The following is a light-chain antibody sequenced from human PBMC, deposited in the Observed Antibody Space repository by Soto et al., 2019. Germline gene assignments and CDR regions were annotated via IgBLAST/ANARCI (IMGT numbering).Light chain of an antibody. CDR3: QQYNSYPIT. CDR2: KAS. J-gene: IGKJ5*01. Sequence: DIQMTQSPSSVSASVGDRVTITCRASQSISSWLSWYQQKPGKAPKLLIYKASSLESGVPSRFSGSGSGTEFTLTISSLQPDDFATYYCQQYNSYPITFGQGTRLEI. V-gene: IGKV1-5*03. CDR1: QSISSW.